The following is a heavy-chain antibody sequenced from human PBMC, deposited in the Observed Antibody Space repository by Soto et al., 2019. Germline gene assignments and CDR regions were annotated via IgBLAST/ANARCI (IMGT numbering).Heavy chain of an antibody. CDR2: IYYSGST. CDR1: GGSISSYY. V-gene: IGHV4-59*08. Sequence: PSETLSLTCTVSGGSISSYYWSWIRQPPGKGLEWIGYIYYSGSTNYNPSLKSRVTISVDTSKNQFSLRLSSVTAADTAVYYCARYGSGSYNWLDPWGQGTLVTVSS. J-gene: IGHJ5*02. CDR3: ARYGSGSYNWLDP. D-gene: IGHD3-10*01.